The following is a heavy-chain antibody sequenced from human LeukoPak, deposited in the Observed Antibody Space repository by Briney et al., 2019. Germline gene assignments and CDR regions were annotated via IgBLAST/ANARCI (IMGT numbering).Heavy chain of an antibody. Sequence: SVKVSCKASGGTFSNYAISWVRQAPGQGLEWIGGIIPVLATPSYAQSFQGRVTISADESTSTAYMDLSSLRPDDTAVYYCARSDYGEYSLQFNYFDLWGRGTLVTVSS. D-gene: IGHD4-17*01. CDR3: ARSDYGEYSLQFNYFDL. CDR2: IIPVLATP. J-gene: IGHJ2*01. CDR1: GGTFSNYA. V-gene: IGHV1-69*01.